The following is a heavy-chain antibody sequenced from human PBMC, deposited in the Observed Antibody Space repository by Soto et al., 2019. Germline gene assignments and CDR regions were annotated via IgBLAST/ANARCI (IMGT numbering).Heavy chain of an antibody. CDR1: GGNPSNSA. CDR2: IIPVFGII. Sequence: SVKVSCKASGGNPSNSAISWVRQAPGQGLEWMGGIIPVFGIISHAQNFQGRVTITADESTSTAYMELSSLRSEDTAVYFCAGGRIVVAGSSAYYSMDVWGQGTTVTVSS. D-gene: IGHD6-19*01. CDR3: AGGRIVVAGSSAYYSMDV. V-gene: IGHV1-69*13. J-gene: IGHJ6*02.